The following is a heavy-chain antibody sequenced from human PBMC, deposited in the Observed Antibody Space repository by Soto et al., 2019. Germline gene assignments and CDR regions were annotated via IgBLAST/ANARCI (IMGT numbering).Heavy chain of an antibody. V-gene: IGHV3-74*01. CDR1: GFTFSSYW. CDR2: INSDGSST. J-gene: IGHJ6*02. D-gene: IGHD3-16*01. CDR3: ARDQRFFGGYYYGMDV. Sequence: GGSLRLSCAASGFTFSSYWMHWVRQAPGKGLVWVSRINSDGSSTSYADSVKGRFTISRDNAKNTLYLQMNSLRAEDTAVYYCARDQRFFGGYYYGMDVWGQGTTVTVSS.